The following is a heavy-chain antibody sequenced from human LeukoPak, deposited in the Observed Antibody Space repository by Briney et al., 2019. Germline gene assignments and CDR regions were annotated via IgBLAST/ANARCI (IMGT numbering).Heavy chain of an antibody. J-gene: IGHJ3*01. CDR3: ARVRSSGPPLD. CDR1: GFTFSSYG. V-gene: IGHV3-33*01. CDR2: IWYDGSNK. Sequence: PGRSLRLSCAASGFTFSSYGMHWVRQAPGKGLEWVAVIWYDGSNKYYADSVKGRFTISRDNSMNTLYLQMNSLRAEDTAVYYCARVRSSGPPLDWGQGTMVTVSS. D-gene: IGHD3-10*01.